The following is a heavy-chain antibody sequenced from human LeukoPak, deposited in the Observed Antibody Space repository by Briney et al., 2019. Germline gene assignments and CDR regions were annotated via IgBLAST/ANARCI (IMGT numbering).Heavy chain of an antibody. CDR1: GYSISSGYY. J-gene: IGHJ4*02. CDR3: ARDRSYCSGGSCSYYFDY. V-gene: IGHV4-38-2*02. CDR2: IYHSGST. Sequence: IPSETLSLTCTVSGYSISSGYYWGWIRQPPAKGLEWIGSIYHSGSTYYNPSLKSRVTISVDTSKNQFSLKLSSVTAADTAVYYCARDRSYCSGGSCSYYFDYWGQGTLVTVSS. D-gene: IGHD2-15*01.